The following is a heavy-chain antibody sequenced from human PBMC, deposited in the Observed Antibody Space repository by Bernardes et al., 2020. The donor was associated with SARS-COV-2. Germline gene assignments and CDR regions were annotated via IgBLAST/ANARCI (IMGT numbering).Heavy chain of an antibody. D-gene: IGHD3-10*01. V-gene: IGHV1-2*02. CDR2: INPNSGGT. J-gene: IGHJ4*02. CDR1: GYTFTGYY. CDR3: ARDSTVSWFGTDS. Sequence: ASVKVSCKASGYTFTGYYIHWVRQAPGQGLEWMGWINPNSGGTNYAQKLHGRLTVTRDTSISTAYMELSILRSDDTAIYFCARDSTVSWFGTDSWGQGTLVTVSS.